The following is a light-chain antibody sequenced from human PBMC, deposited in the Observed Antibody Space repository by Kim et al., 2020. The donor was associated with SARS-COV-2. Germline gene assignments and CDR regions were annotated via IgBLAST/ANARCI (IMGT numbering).Light chain of an antibody. CDR2: LAS. J-gene: IGKJ2*01. V-gene: IGKV1-5*03. Sequence: SASVVDRVSITCRASESNGIWLAWYQQKPGRATSLLIYLASTLESGVPARFSCTGSGTEFALSITSLQPDDVETYYCQHYNRYTYTFGQGTKVEI. CDR1: ESNGIW. CDR3: QHYNRYTYT.